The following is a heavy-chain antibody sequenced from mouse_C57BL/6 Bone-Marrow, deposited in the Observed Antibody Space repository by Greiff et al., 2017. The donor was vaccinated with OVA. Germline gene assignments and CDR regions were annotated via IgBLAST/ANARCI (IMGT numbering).Heavy chain of an antibody. D-gene: IGHD1-1*01. V-gene: IGHV1-69*01. CDR2: IDPSDSYT. J-gene: IGHJ2*01. CDR3: ARREDYGSSSFDY. Sequence: QVQLKQPGAELVMPGASVKLSCKASGYTFTSYWMHWVKQRPGQGLEWIGEIDPSDSYTNYNQKFKGKSTLTVDKSSSTAYMQLSSLTSEDSAVYYCARREDYGSSSFDYWGQGTTLTVSS. CDR1: GYTFTSYW.